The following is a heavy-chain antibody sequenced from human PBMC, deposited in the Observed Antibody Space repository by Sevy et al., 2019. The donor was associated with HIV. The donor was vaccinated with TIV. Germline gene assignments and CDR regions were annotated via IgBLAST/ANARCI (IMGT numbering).Heavy chain of an antibody. CDR2: IWYDGSDR. V-gene: IGHV3-30*02. D-gene: IGHD6-13*01. CDR3: AKNTAAVGVGGFDY. Sequence: GGSLRLSCAASELTFINAWMTWVRQAPGKGLEWVAFIWYDGSDRYYADSVKGRFTISRDNSKNILYLQMSSLRLEDTALYYCAKNTAAVGVGGFDYWGQGTLVTVSS. CDR1: ELTFINAW. J-gene: IGHJ4*02.